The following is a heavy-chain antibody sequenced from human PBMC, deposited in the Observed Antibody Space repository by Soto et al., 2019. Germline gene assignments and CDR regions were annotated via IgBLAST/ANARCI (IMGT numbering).Heavy chain of an antibody. CDR3: TKQGYYWYFDI. Sequence: EGQLLESGGGLVQPGGSPRLSCAASGFTFSTYTMHWVRQAPGKGLEWVSGVSGGDGSTYYADSLKGRFSISRDNAKNTVDLQINSLTAEDTAVYYCTKQGYYWYFDIWGRGTLVTVSS. CDR1: GFTFSTYT. V-gene: IGHV3-23*01. J-gene: IGHJ2*01. D-gene: IGHD5-12*01. CDR2: VSGGDGST.